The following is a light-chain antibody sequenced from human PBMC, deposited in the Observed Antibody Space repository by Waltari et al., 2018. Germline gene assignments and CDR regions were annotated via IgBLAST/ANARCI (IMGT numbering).Light chain of an antibody. J-gene: IGLJ2*01. V-gene: IGLV3-19*01. CDR2: GKN. CDR1: SLRTHY. Sequence: SSELTQDPAVSVALGQTVRVTCQGDSLRTHYATWYHQKPGQAPVLVIYGKNKRPSGIPDRFSGSSSGNTASLTITGAQAEDEADYYCHSRDTSGDHVVFGGGTKLTVL. CDR3: HSRDTSGDHVV.